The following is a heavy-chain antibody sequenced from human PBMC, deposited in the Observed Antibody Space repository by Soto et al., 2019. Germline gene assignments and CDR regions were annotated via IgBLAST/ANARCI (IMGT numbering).Heavy chain of an antibody. CDR1: GYTFTSYH. J-gene: IGHJ4*02. V-gene: IGHV1-18*01. CDR2: ISAYNTNT. CDR3: ATDTPPTDD. Sequence: QVQLVQSGAEVKKPGASVKVSCKTSGYTFTSYHISWVRQAPGQGLEWMGWISAYNTNTNYAQKFQGRVTMTTDTLTSTAYMELRSLRCDDTAVYDCATDTPPTDDWGQGTLVTVSS.